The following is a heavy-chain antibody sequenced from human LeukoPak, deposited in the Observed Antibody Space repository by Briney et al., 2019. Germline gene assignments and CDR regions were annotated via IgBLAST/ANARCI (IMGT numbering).Heavy chain of an antibody. CDR2: IKEDGSEK. CDR3: ARYYYNDDGYSEDAFDI. CDR1: GFTFSRYW. V-gene: IGHV3-7*01. Sequence: GGSLRLSCAASGFTFSRYWMTWVRQAPGKGLEWVANIKEDGSEKNYVDSMNGRFTISRDNDKNSLYLQMNSLSAEDTAVYYCARYYYNDDGYSEDAFDIWGPGTMVSVSS. D-gene: IGHD3-22*01. J-gene: IGHJ3*02.